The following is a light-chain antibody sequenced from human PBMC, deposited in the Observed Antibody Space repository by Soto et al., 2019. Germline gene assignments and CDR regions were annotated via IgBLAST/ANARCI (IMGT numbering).Light chain of an antibody. CDR3: QQRSNWRT. V-gene: IGKV3-11*01. Sequence: EIVLTESPANLALSLGERGTLSCRASQSVSSYLAWYQQKPGQAPRLLIYDASNRATGIPARFSGSGSGTDFTLTISSLEPEDFAVYCCQQRSNWRTFGGGTKVDIK. J-gene: IGKJ4*01. CDR1: QSVSSY. CDR2: DAS.